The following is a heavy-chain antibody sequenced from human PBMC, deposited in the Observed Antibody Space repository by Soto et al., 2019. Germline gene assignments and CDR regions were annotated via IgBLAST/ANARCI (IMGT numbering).Heavy chain of an antibody. V-gene: IGHV3-23*01. CDR3: ANPGPGYCTSPSCPLDY. J-gene: IGHJ4*02. Sequence: EVQLLESGGGLVQPGGSLRLSCAASGFTFSSYALTWVRQAPGKGLEWVSSISGSGGSTYYADSVKGRFTISRDNSKNTLYLQVNSLRVEDTALYYCANPGPGYCTSPSCPLDYWGQGTLVTVSS. D-gene: IGHD2-2*01. CDR1: GFTFSSYA. CDR2: ISGSGGST.